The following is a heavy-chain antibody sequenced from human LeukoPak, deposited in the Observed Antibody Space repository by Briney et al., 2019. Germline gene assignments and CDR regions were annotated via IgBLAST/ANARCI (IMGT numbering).Heavy chain of an antibody. Sequence: GGSLRLSCAASGFTFSTYTMSWVRQAPGKGLEWVSAISGSDGSTFYADSVKGRFTISRDNAKNSLYLQMNSLRAEDTAVYYCARDSPKTTVTRYYDYWGQGTLVTVSS. V-gene: IGHV3-23*01. D-gene: IGHD4-17*01. CDR1: GFTFSTYT. CDR2: ISGSDGST. CDR3: ARDSPKTTVTRYYDY. J-gene: IGHJ4*02.